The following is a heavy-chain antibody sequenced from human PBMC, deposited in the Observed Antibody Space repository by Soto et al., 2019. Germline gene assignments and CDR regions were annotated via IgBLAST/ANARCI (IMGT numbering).Heavy chain of an antibody. J-gene: IGHJ4*02. CDR3: ARGIFGSGTANDY. Sequence: EVQLVESGGGLVQPGGSLTLSCAASGFTFSGSWMHWVRQAPGKGLVWVSRINGAGSGTSYADFVKGRFTISRDDRKNKLFSQMDGLRAEDTAVEFCARGIFGSGTANDYWGQGTLVTVSS. V-gene: IGHV3-74*01. CDR2: INGAGSGT. D-gene: IGHD3-10*01. CDR1: GFTFSGSW.